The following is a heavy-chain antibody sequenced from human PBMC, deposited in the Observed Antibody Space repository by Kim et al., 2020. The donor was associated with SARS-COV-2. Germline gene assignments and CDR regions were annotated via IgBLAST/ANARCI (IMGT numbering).Heavy chain of an antibody. CDR3: ARGRHYYGSGSHDYYYYG. V-gene: IGHV3-7*01. J-gene: IGHJ6*01. Sequence: GGSLRLSCAASGFIFSSYWMTWVRQAPGKGLEWVANIKQDGSDKYYVDSVKGRSTISRDNAKNSLYLLMNSLRAEDTAVYYCARGRHYYGSGSHDYYYYG. D-gene: IGHD3-10*01. CDR1: GFIFSSYW. CDR2: IKQDGSDK.